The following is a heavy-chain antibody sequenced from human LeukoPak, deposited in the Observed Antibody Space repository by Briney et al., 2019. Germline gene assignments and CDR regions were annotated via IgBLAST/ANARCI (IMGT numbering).Heavy chain of an antibody. Sequence: ASVKVSCKASGYSFTDYYIHWVRLAPGQGLEWMGWINPKSGGTHYAQKFQGRVSMTRDTSINTVHLGLSSLKTNDTAVYYCARTREGVWGSYSPWGQGTLATVSS. D-gene: IGHD3-16*01. CDR2: INPKSGGT. CDR3: ARTREGVWGSYSP. J-gene: IGHJ4*02. V-gene: IGHV1-2*02. CDR1: GYSFTDYY.